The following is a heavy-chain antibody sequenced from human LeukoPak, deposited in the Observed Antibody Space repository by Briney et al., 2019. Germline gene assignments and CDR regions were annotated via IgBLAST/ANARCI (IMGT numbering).Heavy chain of an antibody. CDR2: ISWNSGSI. D-gene: IGHD3-3*02. CDR1: GFTFDDYA. J-gene: IGHJ4*02. V-gene: IGHV3-9*01. Sequence: GRSLRLFCAASGFTFDDYAMHWVRQAPGKGLEWVSGISWNSGSIGYADSVKGRFTISRDNAKNSLYLQMNSLRAEDTALYYCAKDYASRRISGFDYWGQGTLVTVSS. CDR3: AKDYASRRISGFDY.